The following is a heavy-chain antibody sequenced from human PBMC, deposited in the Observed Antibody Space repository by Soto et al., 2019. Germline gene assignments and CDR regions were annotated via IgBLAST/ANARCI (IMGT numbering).Heavy chain of an antibody. CDR1: GFTFNYYW. J-gene: IGHJ4*02. CDR3: ARGGDPDY. V-gene: IGHV3-74*01. D-gene: IGHD3-16*01. CDR2: LQTDGSHP. Sequence: EVQLVESGGGLVQPGGSLRLSCVASGFTFNYYWMHWVRQAPGEGLMWVSRLQTDGSHPDYADSVKGRFTISRDNAKTTLYLQMTNLRVEDAAVYYCARGGDPDYWGQGTLVTVSS.